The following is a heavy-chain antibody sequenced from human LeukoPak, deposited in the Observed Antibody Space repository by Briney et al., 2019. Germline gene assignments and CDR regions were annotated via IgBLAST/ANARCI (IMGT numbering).Heavy chain of an antibody. CDR3: ARDWSCDS. V-gene: IGHV3-23*01. CDR2: ISDSGAKT. CDR1: GFTFSTYA. J-gene: IGHJ4*02. D-gene: IGHD1-26*01. Sequence: QSGGSLRLSCAASGFTFSTYAMTWVRQAPGKGLEWVSAISDSGAKTSYADSVRGRFTISRDNSKNMVYLQMNNLRVEDTAVYSRARDWSCDSWGQGTLVTVSS.